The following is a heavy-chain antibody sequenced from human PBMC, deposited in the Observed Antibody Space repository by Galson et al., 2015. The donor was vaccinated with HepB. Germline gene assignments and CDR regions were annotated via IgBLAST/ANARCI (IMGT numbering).Heavy chain of an antibody. V-gene: IGHV3-23*01. CDR1: GFTLSNHC. J-gene: IGHJ4*02. Sequence: SLRLSCAASGFTLSNHCMTWVRQAPGKGPEWVSSISSSGIRTHYADSVKGRFTISRDNFKNTVYLQLNSLRVEDTAVYYCAKNLGKGEDGVCYRHPACCGQGTLVTVSS. CDR2: ISSSGIRT. CDR3: AKNLGKGEDGVCYRHPAC. D-gene: IGHD2-8*01.